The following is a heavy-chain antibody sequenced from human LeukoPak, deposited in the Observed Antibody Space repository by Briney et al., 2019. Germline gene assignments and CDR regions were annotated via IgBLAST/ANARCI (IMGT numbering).Heavy chain of an antibody. Sequence: ASVKVSCKASGYTFTGYYMHWVRQAPGQGLEWMGWINPNSGGTNYAQKFQGRVTMTRDTSISTAYMELSRLRSDDTAVYYCAREEAVSYNWFDPWGQGTLVTASS. V-gene: IGHV1-2*02. CDR3: AREEAVSYNWFDP. J-gene: IGHJ5*02. CDR1: GYTFTGYY. CDR2: INPNSGGT. D-gene: IGHD1-14*01.